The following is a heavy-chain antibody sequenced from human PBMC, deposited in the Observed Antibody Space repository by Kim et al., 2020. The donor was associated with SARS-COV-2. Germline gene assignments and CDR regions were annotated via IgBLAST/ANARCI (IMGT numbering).Heavy chain of an antibody. Sequence: DYAAPVKGRFTISRDDSKNTLYLQMNSLKTEDTAVYYCTTGTVTKGAFDYWGQGTLVTVSS. V-gene: IGHV3-15*01. CDR3: TTGTVTKGAFDY. J-gene: IGHJ4*02. D-gene: IGHD4-17*01.